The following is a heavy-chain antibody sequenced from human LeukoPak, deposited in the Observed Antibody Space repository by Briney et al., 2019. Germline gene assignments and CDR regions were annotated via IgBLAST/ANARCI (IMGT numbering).Heavy chain of an antibody. CDR2: MNPNSGNT. J-gene: IGHJ5*02. CDR3: ARVGAFRPNGVWTNWFDP. Sequence: ASVKVSCKASGYTFTSYDINWVRQATGQGLEWMGWMNPNSGNTGYAQKFQGRVTMTRNTSISTAYMELSSLRSEDTAVYYCARVGAFRPNGVWTNWFDPWGQGTLVTVSS. V-gene: IGHV1-8*01. D-gene: IGHD2-8*01. CDR1: GYTFTSYD.